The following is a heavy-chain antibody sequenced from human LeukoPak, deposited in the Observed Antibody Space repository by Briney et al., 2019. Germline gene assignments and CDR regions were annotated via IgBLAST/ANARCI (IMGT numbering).Heavy chain of an antibody. CDR2: MNPNSGNT. CDR1: GYTFTSYD. Sequence: GASVKVSCKASGYTFTSYDINWVRQATGQGLEWMGWMNPNSGNTGYAQTLQGRVTITRNTFISTAYMELSSLRSEDTAVYYCARGGSDYGDYPPDYYYMDVWGKGTTVTVSS. V-gene: IGHV1-8*03. D-gene: IGHD4-17*01. J-gene: IGHJ6*03. CDR3: ARGGSDYGDYPPDYYYMDV.